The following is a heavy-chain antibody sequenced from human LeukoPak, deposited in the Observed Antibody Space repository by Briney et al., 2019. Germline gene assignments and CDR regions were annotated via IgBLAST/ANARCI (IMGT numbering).Heavy chain of an antibody. J-gene: IGHJ5*02. CDR1: GYTFTSYA. Sequence: GASVKVSCKASGYTFTSYAMHWVRQAPGQRLEWMGWTNAGNGNTKYSQKFQGRVTITRDTSASTAYMELSGLRSEDTAVYYCARVYYAGWFDPWGQGTLVTVSS. CDR3: ARVYYAGWFDP. CDR2: TNAGNGNT. D-gene: IGHD2-8*01. V-gene: IGHV1-3*01.